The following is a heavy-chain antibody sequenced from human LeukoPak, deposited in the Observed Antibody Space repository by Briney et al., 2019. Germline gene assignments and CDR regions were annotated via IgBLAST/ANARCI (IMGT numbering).Heavy chain of an antibody. V-gene: IGHV4-34*01. CDR3: ARVETGTRAGCLY. CDR2: INHSGST. D-gene: IGHD1-7*01. Sequence: SSETLSLTCAVYGGPFNDYYWNWLRQPPGKGLEWIGEINHSGSTNYNPSLKSRVTISVDKSKNQFSLKLSSVTAADTAVYYCARVETGTRAGCLYWGQGTLVTVSS. CDR1: GGPFNDYY. J-gene: IGHJ4*02.